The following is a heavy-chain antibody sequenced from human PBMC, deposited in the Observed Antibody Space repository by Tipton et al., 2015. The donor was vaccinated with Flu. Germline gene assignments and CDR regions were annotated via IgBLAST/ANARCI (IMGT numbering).Heavy chain of an antibody. Sequence: TLSLTCAVSGYSISSGYYWGWIRQPPGKGLEWIGSIYHSGSTYYNPSLKSRVTISLDTSKNQFSLKLSSVTAADTAVYYCARAGDYYGSGSYDYWGQGTLVTVSS. CDR1: GYSISSGYY. D-gene: IGHD3-10*01. CDR2: IYHSGST. J-gene: IGHJ4*02. CDR3: ARAGDYYGSGSYDY. V-gene: IGHV4-38-2*01.